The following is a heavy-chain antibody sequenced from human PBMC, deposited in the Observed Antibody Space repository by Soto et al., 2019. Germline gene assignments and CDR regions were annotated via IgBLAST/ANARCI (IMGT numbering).Heavy chain of an antibody. CDR1: GGSISSSSYY. J-gene: IGHJ4*02. CDR2: IYYSGST. CDR3: ASIAVYYSDY. D-gene: IGHD6-19*01. V-gene: IGHV4-39*01. Sequence: PSETPSLTSTVSGGSISSSSYYWGWIRQPPGKGLEWIGSIYYSGSTYYNPSLKSRVTISVDTSKNQFSLKLSSVTAADTAVYYWASIAVYYSDYWGQGTVVPVSP.